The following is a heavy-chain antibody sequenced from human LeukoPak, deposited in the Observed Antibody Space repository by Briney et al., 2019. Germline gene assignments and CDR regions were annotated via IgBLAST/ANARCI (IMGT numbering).Heavy chain of an antibody. Sequence: PGGSLRLSCAASGFTFSSYSMNWVRQAPGKGLEWVSSISSSSSYIYYADSVKGRFTISRDNAKNSLYLQMNSLRAEDTAVYYCARAKKQLVHPYGMDVWGQGTTVTVSS. CDR1: GFTFSSYS. CDR2: ISSSSSYI. V-gene: IGHV3-21*01. D-gene: IGHD6-13*01. CDR3: ARAKKQLVHPYGMDV. J-gene: IGHJ6*02.